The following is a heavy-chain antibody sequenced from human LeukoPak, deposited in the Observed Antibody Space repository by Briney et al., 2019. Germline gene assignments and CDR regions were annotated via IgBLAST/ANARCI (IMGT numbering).Heavy chain of an antibody. J-gene: IGHJ3*02. CDR3: ARDSGVGPCLFCSGFDI. CDR2: ISTSSSYI. CDR1: GFTFSSYN. V-gene: IGHV3-21*01. Sequence: GGSLRLSCAAYGFTFSSYNMNWVRQAPGKGLEWVSSISTSSSYIYYADSVKGRFTISRDNAKNSLSLQINSLRAEDTAVYYCARDSGVGPCLFCSGFDIWGQGTMVTVSS. D-gene: IGHD2-15*01.